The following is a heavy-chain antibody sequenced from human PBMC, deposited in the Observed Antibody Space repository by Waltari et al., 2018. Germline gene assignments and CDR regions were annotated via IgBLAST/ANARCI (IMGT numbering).Heavy chain of an antibody. CDR3: ARQVGATWIDY. V-gene: IGHV4-39*01. CDR2: IYYSGST. Sequence: QLQLQESGPGLVKPSETLSLTCTVSGGSISSSSYYWGWIRQPPGKGLEWIGSIYYSGSTYYNPSLNSRVTISVDTSKNQFSLKLSSVTAADTAVYYCARQVGATWIDYWGQGTLVTVSS. D-gene: IGHD1-26*01. CDR1: GGSISSSSYY. J-gene: IGHJ4*02.